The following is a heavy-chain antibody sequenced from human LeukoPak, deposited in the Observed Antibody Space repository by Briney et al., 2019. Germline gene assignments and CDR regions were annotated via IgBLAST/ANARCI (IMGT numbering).Heavy chain of an antibody. CDR1: GFTFRSHA. CDR2: ISGSGGST. D-gene: IGHD5-18*01. CDR3: VNGYTYGQY. Sequence: GGSLRLSCVGSGFTFRSHAMSWVRQAPGKGLEWVSAISGSGGSTYYADSVKGRFTISRDNAKNTLYLQMNSLRAEDTAVYFCVNGYTYGQYWGQGTLVTVSS. V-gene: IGHV3-23*01. J-gene: IGHJ4*02.